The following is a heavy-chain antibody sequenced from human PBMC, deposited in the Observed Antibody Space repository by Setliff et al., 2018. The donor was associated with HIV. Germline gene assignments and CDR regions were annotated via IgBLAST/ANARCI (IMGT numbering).Heavy chain of an antibody. CDR1: GFSVSHYY. CDR3: ATRHDYWDFDY. D-gene: IGHD3-3*01. Sequence: PGGSLRLSCAASGFSVSHYYMHWARQASGRGLVWVSRISNDGSTTDYADFVKGRFTMSRDYAKNTLLLHMNDLRAEDTAVYYCATRHDYWDFDYWGQGTLVTVSS. J-gene: IGHJ4*02. V-gene: IGHV3-74*01. CDR2: ISNDGSTT.